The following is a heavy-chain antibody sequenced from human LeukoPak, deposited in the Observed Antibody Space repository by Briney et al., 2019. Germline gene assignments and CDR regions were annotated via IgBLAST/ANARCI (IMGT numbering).Heavy chain of an antibody. CDR3: ARDPSQSYYTDV. V-gene: IGHV1-2*02. CDR2: INPKSGGT. J-gene: IGHJ6*03. CDR1: GYTFIDYY. Sequence: GASVKVSCKASGYTFIDYYIHWVRQAPGQGLEGMGYINPKSGGTKHAQKFQGRFTMNRDTAISTAYMELSTLRSYDTAVYYCARDPSQSYYTDVWGKGTTVIVSS.